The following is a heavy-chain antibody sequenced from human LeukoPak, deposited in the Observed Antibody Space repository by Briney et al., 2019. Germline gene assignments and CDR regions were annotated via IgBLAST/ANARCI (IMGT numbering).Heavy chain of an antibody. CDR1: GGSSSSSSYY. CDR3: ARASVATRGYYYYYMDV. V-gene: IGHV4-39*07. J-gene: IGHJ6*03. CDR2: IHDSGST. D-gene: IGHD3-16*01. Sequence: SETLSLTCSVSGGSSSSSSYYWGWIRQPPGKGLEWIGSIHDSGSTDYNPSLKSRVTISVDTSKNQFSLKLSSVTAADTAVYYCARASVATRGYYYYYMDVWGKGTTVTVSS.